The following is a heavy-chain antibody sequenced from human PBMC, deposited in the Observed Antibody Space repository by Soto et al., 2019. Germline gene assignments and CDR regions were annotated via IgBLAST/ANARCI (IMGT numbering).Heavy chain of an antibody. Sequence: SETLSLTCTVSGGSISSSSYYWGWIRQPPGKGLEWIGSIYYSGSTYYNPSLKSRVTISVDTSKNQFSLKLSSVTAADTAVYYWARHPIPMVRGVNYWGQGTLVTV. CDR1: GGSISSSSYY. V-gene: IGHV4-39*01. D-gene: IGHD3-10*01. CDR3: ARHPIPMVRGVNY. CDR2: IYYSGST. J-gene: IGHJ4*02.